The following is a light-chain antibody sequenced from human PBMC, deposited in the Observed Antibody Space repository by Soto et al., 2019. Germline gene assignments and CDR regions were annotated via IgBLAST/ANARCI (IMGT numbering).Light chain of an antibody. CDR2: GNS. J-gene: IGLJ2*01. CDR1: SSNIGACYD. Sequence: QSVLTQPPSVSGAPGQRVTISCTGSSSNIGACYDVHWYQQLPGTAPKLLIYGNSNRPSGVPDRFSGAKSGTSASLAITGLQADDEADYYCQSYDSRLRSSIFGGGTKLTVL. CDR3: QSYDSRLRSSI. V-gene: IGLV1-40*01.